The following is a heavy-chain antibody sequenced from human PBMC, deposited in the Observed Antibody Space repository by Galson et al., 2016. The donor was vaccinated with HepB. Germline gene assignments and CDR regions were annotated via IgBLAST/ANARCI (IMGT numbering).Heavy chain of an antibody. CDR3: ARERVVPAPMGYYFDY. J-gene: IGHJ4*02. Sequence: TLSLTCTVSGGSISSGGYYWSWIRQHPGKGLEWIGYIYYSGSTYYNPSLKSRVTISVDTSKNQFSLKLSSVTAADTAVYYCARERVVPAPMGYYFDYWGQGTLVTVSS. CDR1: GGSISSGGYY. V-gene: IGHV4-31*03. D-gene: IGHD2-2*01. CDR2: IYYSGST.